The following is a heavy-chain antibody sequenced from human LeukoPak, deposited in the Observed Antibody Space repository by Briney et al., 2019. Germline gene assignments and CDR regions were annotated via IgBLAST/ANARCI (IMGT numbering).Heavy chain of an antibody. CDR1: GFTFGSYA. CDR3: AKAPHYDSSGYTYFDY. D-gene: IGHD3-22*01. J-gene: IGHJ4*02. Sequence: GGSLRLSCAASGFTFGSYAMSWVRQAPGKGLEWVSAISGSGGSTYYADSVKGRFTISRDNSKNTLYLQMNSLRAEDTAVYYCAKAPHYDSSGYTYFDYWGQGTLVTVSS. V-gene: IGHV3-23*01. CDR2: ISGSGGST.